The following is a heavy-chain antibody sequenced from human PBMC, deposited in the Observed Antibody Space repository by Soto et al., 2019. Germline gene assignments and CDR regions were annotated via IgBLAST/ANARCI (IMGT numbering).Heavy chain of an antibody. CDR3: ARDRVVAAARRGWFDP. Sequence: GGSLRLSCAASGFTFSSYAMSWIRQAPGKGLEWVSYISSSGSTIYYADSVKGRFTISRDNAKNSLYLQMNSLRAEDTAVYYCARDRVVAAARRGWFDPWGQGTLVTVSS. D-gene: IGHD6-13*01. CDR2: ISSSGSTI. J-gene: IGHJ5*02. V-gene: IGHV3-11*01. CDR1: GFTFSSYA.